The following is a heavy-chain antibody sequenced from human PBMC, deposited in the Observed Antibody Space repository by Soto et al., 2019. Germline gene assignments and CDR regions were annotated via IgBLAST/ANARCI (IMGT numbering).Heavy chain of an antibody. V-gene: IGHV1-69*05. CDR3: AREGGYSYGPKDVS. D-gene: IGHD5-18*01. CDR1: GGTFSSYA. J-gene: IGHJ5*02. CDR2: IIPIFGTA. Sequence: QVQLVQSGAEVKKPGSSVKVSCKASGGTFSSYAISWVRQAPGQGHEWMRGIIPIFGTANYAQKFHGKVTNTPDEPTSTAYMELTSLKSEDTAVYYCAREGGYSYGPKDVSWGQGPLVTVSS.